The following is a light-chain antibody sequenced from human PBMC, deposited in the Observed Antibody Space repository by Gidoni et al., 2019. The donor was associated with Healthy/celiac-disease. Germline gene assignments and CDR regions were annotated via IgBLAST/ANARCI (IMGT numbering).Light chain of an antibody. V-gene: IGKV2-28*01. CDR1: QSLLHSNGYNY. CDR3: MQALQTLWT. Sequence: DIVMTPSPLSLPVTPGEPASISCRSSQSLLHSNGYNYLDWYLQKPGQSPQLLIYLGSNRASGVPDRFSGSGSGTEFKLKISRVEAEDVGVYYCMQALQTLWTFGQGTKVEIK. J-gene: IGKJ1*01. CDR2: LGS.